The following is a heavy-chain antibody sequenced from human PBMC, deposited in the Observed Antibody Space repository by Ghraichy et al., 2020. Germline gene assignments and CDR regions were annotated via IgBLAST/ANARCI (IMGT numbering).Heavy chain of an antibody. J-gene: IGHJ6*03. Sequence: ASVKVSCKASGYTFTGYYMHWVRQAPGQGLEWMGWINPNSDGTNYAQKFQGRVTMTRDTSISTAYMELSRLRSDDTAVYYCASGPYGDYPPYYYYYMDVWGKGTTVTVSS. CDR3: ASGPYGDYPPYYYYYMDV. CDR2: INPNSDGT. D-gene: IGHD4-17*01. V-gene: IGHV1-2*02. CDR1: GYTFTGYY.